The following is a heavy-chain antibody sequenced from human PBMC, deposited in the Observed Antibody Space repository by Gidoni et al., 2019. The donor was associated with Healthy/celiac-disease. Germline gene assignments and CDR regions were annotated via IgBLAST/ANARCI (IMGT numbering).Heavy chain of an antibody. CDR2: INHSGST. D-gene: IGHD2-21*02. CDR3: ARGVPCGGDCYNPQPRLGYWYFDL. V-gene: IGHV4-34*01. CDR1: GGSFSGYF. J-gene: IGHJ2*01. Sequence: QVQLQQWGAGLLKPSETLSLTCAVYGGSFSGYFWSCIPQPPGKGLEWIGEINHSGSTNYNPSLKSRVTISVDTSKNQFSLKLSSVTAADTAVYYCARGVPCGGDCYNPQPRLGYWYFDLWGRGTLVTVSS.